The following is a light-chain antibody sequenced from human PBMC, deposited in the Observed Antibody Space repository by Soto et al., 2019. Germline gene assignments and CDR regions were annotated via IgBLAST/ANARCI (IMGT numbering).Light chain of an antibody. Sequence: SVLSQPRSVCGAPRQRVTIFCSGSSSNIGNNAVNWYQQLPGKAPKLLIYYDDLLPSGVPDRFSGSKSGTSASLAISGLQSEDEADYYCVAGDDSLNGYVVFGGGTKVTVL. CDR3: VAGDDSLNGYVV. V-gene: IGLV1-36*01. J-gene: IGLJ2*01. CDR2: YDD. CDR1: SSNIGNNA.